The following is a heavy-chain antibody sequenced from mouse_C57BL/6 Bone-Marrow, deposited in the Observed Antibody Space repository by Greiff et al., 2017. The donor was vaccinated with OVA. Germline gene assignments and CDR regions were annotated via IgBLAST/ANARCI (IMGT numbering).Heavy chain of an antibody. Sequence: QVQLQQSGAELVKPGASVKLSCKASGYTFTSYWMHWVKQRPGQGLEWIGMIHPNSGSTNYNEKFKSKATLTVDKSSSTAYMQLSSLTSEDSAVYYCASEGLLLRYCYAMDYWGQGTSVTVSS. J-gene: IGHJ4*01. D-gene: IGHD1-1*01. CDR2: IHPNSGST. CDR3: ASEGLLLRYCYAMDY. CDR1: GYTFTSYW. V-gene: IGHV1-64*01.